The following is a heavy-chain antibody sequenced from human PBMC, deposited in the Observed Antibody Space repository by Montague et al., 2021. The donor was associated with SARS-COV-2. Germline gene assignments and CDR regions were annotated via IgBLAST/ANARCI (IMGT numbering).Heavy chain of an antibody. J-gene: IGHJ4*02. CDR1: GFSLSTSGMC. Sequence: PALVKPTQTLTLTCTFSGFSLSTSGMCMSWIRQPPGKALEWLALIDWDDDKFYSTSLRTRLTISKDTSKNQVVLTMTNMDPVDTATYYCARVRYFDTTFDYWGQGTLVTVSS. D-gene: IGHD3-9*01. V-gene: IGHV2-70*01. CDR2: IDWDDDK. CDR3: ARVRYFDTTFDY.